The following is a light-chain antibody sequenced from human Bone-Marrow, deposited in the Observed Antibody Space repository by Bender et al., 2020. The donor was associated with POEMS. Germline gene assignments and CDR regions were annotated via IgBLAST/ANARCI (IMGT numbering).Light chain of an antibody. CDR1: SLSNKF. J-gene: IGLJ1*01. CDR3: QAWDISTAL. Sequence: SHDLRQSPSLSVSPGQTATITCSGDSLSNKFASWYQLKPGQSPVVVIYQDDKRPSGIPDRFSGSNSGDIATLTIGETQAIDEADYYCQAWDISTALFGTGTKVTVL. CDR2: QDD. V-gene: IGLV3-1*01.